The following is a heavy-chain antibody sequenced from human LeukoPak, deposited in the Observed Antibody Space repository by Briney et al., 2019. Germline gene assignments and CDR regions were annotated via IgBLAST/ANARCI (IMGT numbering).Heavy chain of an antibody. CDR2: IIPIFGTA. D-gene: IGHD2-21*02. CDR1: RGTFSSYA. J-gene: IGHJ3*02. V-gene: IGHV1-69*05. Sequence: SVKVSCKASRGTFSSYAISWVRQAPGQGLEWMGGIIPIFGTANYAQKFQGRVTITTDESTSTANMELSSLRSEDTAVYYCARDVTSIVVVTANYGDQIGDAFDIWRQGTMVTVSS. CDR3: ARDVTSIVVVTANYGDQIGDAFDI.